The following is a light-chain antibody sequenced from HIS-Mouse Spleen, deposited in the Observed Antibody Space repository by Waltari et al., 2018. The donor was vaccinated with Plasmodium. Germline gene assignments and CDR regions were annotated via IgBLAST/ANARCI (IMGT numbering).Light chain of an antibody. Sequence: SYELTQPPSVSVSPGQTARITCSGDALPKKYAYWYQQKSGHAPVLVIYEDSKRPSGIPEGVSGASSGTMATLTISGGQVEDEADYYCYSTDSSGNHRVFGGGTKLTVL. CDR2: EDS. CDR3: YSTDSSGNHRV. V-gene: IGLV3-10*01. CDR1: ALPKKY. J-gene: IGLJ3*02.